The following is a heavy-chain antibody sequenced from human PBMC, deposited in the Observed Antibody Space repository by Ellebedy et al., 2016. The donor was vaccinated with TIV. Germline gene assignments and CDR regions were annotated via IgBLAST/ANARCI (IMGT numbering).Heavy chain of an antibody. Sequence: ASVKVSXXASGYTFTGYYMHWVRQAPGQGLEWMGWINPNSGGTNYAQKFQGRVTMTRDTSISTAYMELSRLRSDDTAVYYCAAVGMATITADYWGQGTLVTVSS. CDR1: GYTFTGYY. V-gene: IGHV1-2*02. CDR3: AAVGMATITADY. CDR2: INPNSGGT. J-gene: IGHJ4*02. D-gene: IGHD5-24*01.